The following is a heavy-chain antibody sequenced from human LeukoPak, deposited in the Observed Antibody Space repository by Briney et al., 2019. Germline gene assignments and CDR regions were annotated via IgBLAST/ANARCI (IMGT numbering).Heavy chain of an antibody. J-gene: IGHJ4*02. Sequence: PGGSLRLSCAASGVTFSNFWMNWVRQAPGKGLEWVAIIKQDGSEKIYVDSVKGRFTISRDNAKSSLYVQMDSLTVEDTAIYYCAGGSGWLIDHWGQGTLVTVSS. V-gene: IGHV3-7*03. CDR1: GVTFSNFW. D-gene: IGHD6-19*01. CDR2: IKQDGSEK. CDR3: AGGSGWLIDH.